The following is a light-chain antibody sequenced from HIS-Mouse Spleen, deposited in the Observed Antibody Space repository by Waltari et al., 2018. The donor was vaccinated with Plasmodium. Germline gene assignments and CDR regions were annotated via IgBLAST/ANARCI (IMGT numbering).Light chain of an antibody. J-gene: IGKJ4*01. CDR1: QDISNY. V-gene: IGKV1-33*01. CDR2: DAS. Sequence: DIQMTQSPSSLSASVGDRVTITCQASQDISNYLNWYQQKPGKAPKLLSYDASNLETGGPSRFSGSGSGTDFTFTISSLQPEDIATYYCQQYDNLPLTFGGGTKVEIK. CDR3: QQYDNLPLT.